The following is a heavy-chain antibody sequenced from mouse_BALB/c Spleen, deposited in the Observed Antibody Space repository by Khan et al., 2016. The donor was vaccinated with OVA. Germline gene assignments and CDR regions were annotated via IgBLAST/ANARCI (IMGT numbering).Heavy chain of an antibody. Sequence: VRLQQSGPELVKPGASVKIPCKASGYTLTDYIIDWVKQSLGESLEWIGDINPNNGGTISNQKFKGKATLTVDKSSSTAYMELRSLTSEDTAVYYCARHGYGGFAYWGQGTLVTVSA. V-gene: IGHV1-18*01. J-gene: IGHJ3*01. CDR3: ARHGYGGFAY. D-gene: IGHD2-2*01. CDR2: INPNNGGT. CDR1: GYTLTDYI.